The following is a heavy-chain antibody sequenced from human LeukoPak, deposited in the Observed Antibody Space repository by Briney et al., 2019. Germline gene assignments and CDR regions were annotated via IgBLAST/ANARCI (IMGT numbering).Heavy chain of an antibody. J-gene: IGHJ6*03. CDR1: GGSFSGYY. CDR2: INHSGST. Sequence: SETLSLTCAVYGGSFSGYYWSWIRQPPGKGLEWIGEINHSGSTNYNPSLKSRVTISVDTSKNQFSLKLSSVTAADTAVYYCARRQYYYDSSGPRYRGAGYYYYMDVWGKGTTVTISS. CDR3: ARRQYYYDSSGPRYRGAGYYYYMDV. D-gene: IGHD3-22*01. V-gene: IGHV4-34*01.